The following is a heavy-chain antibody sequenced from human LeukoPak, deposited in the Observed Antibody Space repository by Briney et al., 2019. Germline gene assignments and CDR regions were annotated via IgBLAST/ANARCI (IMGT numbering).Heavy chain of an antibody. CDR1: GGSISSSSYY. J-gene: IGHJ4*02. CDR2: IYYSGST. Sequence: SETLSLTCTVSGGSISSSSYYWGWIRQPPGKGLEWIGSIYYSGSTYYNPSLKSRVTISVDTSKNQFSLKLSSVTAADTAVYYCARVYYYDSSGYYPPKPFFDYWGQGTLVTVSS. V-gene: IGHV4-39*01. CDR3: ARVYYYDSSGYYPPKPFFDY. D-gene: IGHD3-22*01.